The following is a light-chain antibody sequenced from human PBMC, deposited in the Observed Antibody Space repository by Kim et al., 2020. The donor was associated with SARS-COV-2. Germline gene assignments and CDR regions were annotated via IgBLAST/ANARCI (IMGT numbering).Light chain of an antibody. V-gene: IGKV1-39*01. CDR3: QQSQSFRYT. CDR2: GSS. CDR1: RSISHF. J-gene: IGKJ2*01. Sequence: ASIGDRVTITCRASRSISHFLHWYQHKPGEAPKLLISGSSTLQTGVPSRFSGSGFGTEFTLTITGLQPEDVATYYCQQSQSFRYTFGQGTKLEI.